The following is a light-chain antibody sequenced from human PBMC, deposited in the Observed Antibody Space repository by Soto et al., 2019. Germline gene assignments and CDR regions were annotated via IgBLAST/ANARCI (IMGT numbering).Light chain of an antibody. CDR3: SSYTSSIRI. CDR2: EVT. V-gene: IGLV2-14*01. Sequence: QSALTQPASVSGSPGQSITMSCSGFSSDVGDYNYVSWYQQHAGKVPKLIIYEVTNRPLGVSNRFSGSKSGYTASLTISGLQTDDEADYYCSSYTSSIRIFGGGTQLTVL. CDR1: SSDVGDYNY. J-gene: IGLJ2*01.